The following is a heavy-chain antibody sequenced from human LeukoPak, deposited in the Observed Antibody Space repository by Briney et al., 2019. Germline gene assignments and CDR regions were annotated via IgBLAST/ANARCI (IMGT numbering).Heavy chain of an antibody. Sequence: ASVKVSCKASGYTFTSYYIHWVRQAPGQGLEWMGIINASGGSTTYAQKFQGRVTMTRDTSITTAYMELSRLRSDDTAVYYCARGDYDRLSFDYWGQGTLVTVSS. CDR1: GYTFTSYY. D-gene: IGHD3-22*01. CDR2: INASGGST. CDR3: ARGDYDRLSFDY. J-gene: IGHJ4*02. V-gene: IGHV1-46*01.